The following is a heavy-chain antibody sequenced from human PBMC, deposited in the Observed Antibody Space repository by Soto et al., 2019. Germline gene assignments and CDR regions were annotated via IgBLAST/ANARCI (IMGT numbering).Heavy chain of an antibody. V-gene: IGHV1-69*13. J-gene: IGHJ3*02. CDR3: ARDRRWAVDTAMPSLAPFDI. CDR2: IIPIFGTA. D-gene: IGHD5-18*01. CDR1: GGTFSSYA. Sequence: SVKVSCKASGGTFSSYAISWVRQAPGQGLEWMGGIIPIFGTANYAQKFQGRVTITADESTSTAYMELSSLRSEDTAVYYCARDRRWAVDTAMPSLAPFDICGQGTMVTVSS.